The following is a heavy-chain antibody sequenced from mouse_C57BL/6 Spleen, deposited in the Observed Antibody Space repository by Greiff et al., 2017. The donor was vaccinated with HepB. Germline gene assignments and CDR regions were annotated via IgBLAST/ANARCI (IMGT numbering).Heavy chain of an antibody. V-gene: IGHV1-55*01. Sequence: QVHVKQSGAELVKPGASVKMSCKASGYTFTSYWITWVKQRPGQGLEWIGDIYPGSGSTNYNEKFKSKATLTVDTSSSTAYMQLSSLTSEDSAVYYCARGDYGNYERYYFDYWGQGTTLTVSS. J-gene: IGHJ2*01. CDR1: GYTFTSYW. CDR3: ARGDYGNYERYYFDY. D-gene: IGHD2-1*01. CDR2: IYPGSGST.